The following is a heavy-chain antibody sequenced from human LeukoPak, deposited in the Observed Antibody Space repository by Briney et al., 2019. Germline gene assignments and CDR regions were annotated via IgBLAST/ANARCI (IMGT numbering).Heavy chain of an antibody. CDR3: ARDTYRPQLIDS. D-gene: IGHD5-18*01. CDR2: IDSGSDDI. J-gene: IGHJ4*02. Sequence: SGGSLRLPCAASGFSFSLYAMNWVRQAPGKGLEWISYIDSGSDDILHADSVRGRFAISRDNAKNTLYLEMNSLRAEDTAVYYCARDTYRPQLIDSWGQGTLVTVSS. CDR1: GFSFSLYA. V-gene: IGHV3-21*05.